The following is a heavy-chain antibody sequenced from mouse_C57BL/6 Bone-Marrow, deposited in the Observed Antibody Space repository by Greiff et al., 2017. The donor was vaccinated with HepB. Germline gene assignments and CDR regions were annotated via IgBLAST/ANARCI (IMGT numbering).Heavy chain of an antibody. D-gene: IGHD2-4*01. CDR2: IWRGGST. J-gene: IGHJ4*01. CDR3: AKADYDGIYYYAMDY. CDR1: GFSLTSYG. Sequence: VQRVESGPGLVQPSQSLSITCTVSGFSLTSYGVHWVRQSPGKGLEWLGVIWRGGSTDYNAAFMSRLSITKDNSKRQVFFKMNSLQADDTAIYYCAKADYDGIYYYAMDYWGQGTSVTVSS. V-gene: IGHV2-5*01.